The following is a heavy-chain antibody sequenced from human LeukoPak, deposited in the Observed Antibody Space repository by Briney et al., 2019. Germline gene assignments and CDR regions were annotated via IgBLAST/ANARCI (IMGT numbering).Heavy chain of an antibody. CDR1: GFTFSSYG. CDR3: AKDHWGLTSTSTGMDV. J-gene: IGHJ6*02. D-gene: IGHD2-2*01. V-gene: IGHV3-30*02. CDR2: LEHDGTKK. Sequence: GGSLRLSCAASGFTFSSYGMHWVRQAPGKGLEWVAKLEHDGTKKAYADSVKGRFTISRDNSRNTLYLQLSSLRAEDSAIYYCAKDHWGLTSTSTGMDVWGQGTTVTVS.